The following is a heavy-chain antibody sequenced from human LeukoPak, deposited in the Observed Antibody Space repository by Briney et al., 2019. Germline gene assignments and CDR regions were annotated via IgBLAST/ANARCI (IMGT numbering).Heavy chain of an antibody. CDR1: GDSISSNIYY. J-gene: IGHJ4*02. CDR2: FHYSGST. D-gene: IGHD5-24*01. CDR3: ARGLRWLHYFDY. V-gene: IGHV4-39*07. Sequence: SETLSLTCTVSGDSISSNIYYWAWIRQPPGKGLEWIGSFHYSGSTYYNPSLKSRVTISLDTSKNQLSLRLSSVTAADTAVYYCARGLRWLHYFDYWGQGTLVTVSS.